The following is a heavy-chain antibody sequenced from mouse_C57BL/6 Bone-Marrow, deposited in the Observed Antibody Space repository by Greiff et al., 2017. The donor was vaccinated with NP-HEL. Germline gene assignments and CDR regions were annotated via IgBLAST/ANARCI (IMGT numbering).Heavy chain of an antibody. V-gene: IGHV3-6*01. CDR2: ISYDGSN. D-gene: IGHD1-1*01. CDR1: GYSITSGYY. Sequence: EVQLQQSGPGLVKPSQSLSLTCSVTGYSITSGYYWNWIRQFPGNKLEWMGYISYDGSNNYNPSLKNRISITRDTSKNQFFLKLNSVTTEDTATYYCARDYYGSSYHFFAYWGQGTLVTVSA. CDR3: ARDYYGSSYHFFAY. J-gene: IGHJ3*01.